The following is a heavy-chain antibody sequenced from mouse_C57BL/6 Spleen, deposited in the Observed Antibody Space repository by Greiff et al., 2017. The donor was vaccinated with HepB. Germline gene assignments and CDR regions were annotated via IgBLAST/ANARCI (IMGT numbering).Heavy chain of an antibody. CDR1: GYTFTSYW. CDR2: IHPNSGST. J-gene: IGHJ1*03. D-gene: IGHD2-5*01. CDR3: AREDSNSGWYFDV. Sequence: QVQLQQPGAELVKPGASVKLSCKASGYTFTSYWMHWVKQRPGQGLEWIGMIHPNSGSTNYHEKFKSKATLTVDKSSSTAYMQLSSLTSEDSAVYYCAREDSNSGWYFDVWGTGTTVTVSA. V-gene: IGHV1-64*01.